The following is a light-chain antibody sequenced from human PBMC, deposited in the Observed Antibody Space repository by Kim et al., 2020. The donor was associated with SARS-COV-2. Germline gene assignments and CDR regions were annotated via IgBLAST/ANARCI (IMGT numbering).Light chain of an antibody. Sequence: GQSITISCTGTSSYVGGYNYVSWYQQHPGKAPKLLLFDVSQRPSGVSNRFSGSKSGNTASLTISGLQAEDEADYHCSSYTSSRTWVFGGGTQLTVL. CDR2: DVS. CDR3: SSYTSSRTWV. V-gene: IGLV2-14*04. J-gene: IGLJ3*02. CDR1: SSYVGGYNY.